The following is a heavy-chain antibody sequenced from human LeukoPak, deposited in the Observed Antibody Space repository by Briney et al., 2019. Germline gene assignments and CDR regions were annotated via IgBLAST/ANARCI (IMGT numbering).Heavy chain of an antibody. CDR2: IKEDGSVK. Sequence: GALRLSCAAPGVIFSSYAMSWVRQAPGRGPEWVANIKEDGSVKYYVDSVKGRFTISRDNTKNALYLQMNSLRADDTAVYFCARDSTWRLDYWGQGTLITVSS. D-gene: IGHD5-12*01. CDR1: GVIFSSYA. CDR3: ARDSTWRLDY. J-gene: IGHJ4*02. V-gene: IGHV3-7*03.